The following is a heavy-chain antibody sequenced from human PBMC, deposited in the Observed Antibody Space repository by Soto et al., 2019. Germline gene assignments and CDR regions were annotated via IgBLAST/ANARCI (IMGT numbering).Heavy chain of an antibody. CDR1: GYTFTSYY. CDR3: AREGINNYNEFYFDS. D-gene: IGHD4-4*01. Sequence: GASVKVSCKASGYTFTSYYMHWVRQAPGQGLEWMGIINPSGGSTSYADFLRGRFTISRDNAKTSLFLQMDSLRAEDTAVHYCAREGINNYNEFYFDSWGQGTVVTVSS. V-gene: IGHV1-46*04. CDR2: INPSGGST. J-gene: IGHJ4*02.